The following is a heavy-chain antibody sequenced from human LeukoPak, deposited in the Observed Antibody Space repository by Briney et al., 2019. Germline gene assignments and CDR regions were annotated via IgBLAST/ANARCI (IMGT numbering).Heavy chain of an antibody. CDR1: GGSISSYY. Sequence: SETLSLTCTVSGGSISSYYWGWIRQPPGKGLGWIGYIYYSGSTNYNPSLKSRVTISVDTSKNQFSLKLSSVTAADTAVYYCARGPSSGYYSYWGQGTLVTVSS. D-gene: IGHD3-22*01. CDR3: ARGPSSGYYSY. J-gene: IGHJ4*02. V-gene: IGHV4-59*01. CDR2: IYYSGST.